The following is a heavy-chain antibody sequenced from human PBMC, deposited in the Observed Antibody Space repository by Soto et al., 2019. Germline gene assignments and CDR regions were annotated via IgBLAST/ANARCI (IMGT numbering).Heavy chain of an antibody. CDR3: AREGGSRPYYYGSGSYGWFDP. CDR1: GFTFSSYS. D-gene: IGHD3-10*01. Sequence: GGSLRLSCAASGFTFSSYSMNWVRQAPGKGLEWVSSISSSSSYIYYADSVKGRFTISRDNAKNSLYLQMNSLRAEDTAVYYCAREGGSRPYYYGSGSYGWFDPWGQGTLVTVSS. V-gene: IGHV3-21*01. J-gene: IGHJ5*02. CDR2: ISSSSSYI.